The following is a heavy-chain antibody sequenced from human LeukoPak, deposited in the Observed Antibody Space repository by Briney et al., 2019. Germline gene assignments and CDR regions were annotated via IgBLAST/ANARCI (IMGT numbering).Heavy chain of an antibody. V-gene: IGHV3-64D*06. J-gene: IGHJ4*02. CDR1: GFTFSSYA. CDR2: ISSNGGST. D-gene: IGHD5-18*01. Sequence: AGGSLRLSCSASGFTFSSYAMHWVRQAPGKGLEYVSAISSNGGSTYYADSVKGRFTISRDNSKNTLYLQMSSLRAEDTAVYCCVKVPGPTAMPTKYYFDYWGQGTLVTVSS. CDR3: VKVPGPTAMPTKYYFDY.